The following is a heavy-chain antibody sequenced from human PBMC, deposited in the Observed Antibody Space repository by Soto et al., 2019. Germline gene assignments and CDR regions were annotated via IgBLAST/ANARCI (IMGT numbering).Heavy chain of an antibody. CDR2: IYYSGST. V-gene: IGHV4-59*01. J-gene: IGHJ5*02. D-gene: IGHD3-22*01. Sequence: SETLSLTCTVSGGSISSYYWSWIRQPPGKGLEWIGYIYYSGSTNYNPSLKSRVTISVDTSKNQFSLKLSSVTAADAAVYYCARDLRMYYYDSSGYYYSWFDPWGQGTLVTVSS. CDR3: ARDLRMYYYDSSGYYYSWFDP. CDR1: GGSISSYY.